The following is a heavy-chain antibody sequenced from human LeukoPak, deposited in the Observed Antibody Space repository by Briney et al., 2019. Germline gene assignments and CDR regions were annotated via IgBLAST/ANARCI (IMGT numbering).Heavy chain of an antibody. CDR1: GFTFSSYG. Sequence: QSGGSLRLSCAASGFTFSSYGMHWVRQAPGKGLEWVAVISYDGSNKYYADSVKGRFTISRDNSKNTLYLQMNSLRAEDTAVYYCAKERDSSGSRRYYGMDVWGQGTTVTVSS. V-gene: IGHV3-30*18. D-gene: IGHD3-22*01. J-gene: IGHJ6*02. CDR2: ISYDGSNK. CDR3: AKERDSSGSRRYYGMDV.